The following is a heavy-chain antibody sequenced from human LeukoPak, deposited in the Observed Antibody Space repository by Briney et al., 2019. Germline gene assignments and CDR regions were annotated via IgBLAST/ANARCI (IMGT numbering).Heavy chain of an antibody. CDR1: GGTFSSYA. CDR3: ATGARGVSSSWYGNY. D-gene: IGHD6-13*01. CDR2: IIPILGIA. V-gene: IGHV1-69*04. Sequence: ASVKVSCKASGGTFSSYAISWVRQAPGQGLEWMGRIIPILGIANYAQKFQGRVTITADKSTSTAYMELSSLRSEDTAVYYCATGARGVSSSWYGNYWGQGTLVTVSS. J-gene: IGHJ4*02.